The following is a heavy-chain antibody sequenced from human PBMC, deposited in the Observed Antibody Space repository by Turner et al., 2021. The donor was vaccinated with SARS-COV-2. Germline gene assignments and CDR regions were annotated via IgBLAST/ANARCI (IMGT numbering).Heavy chain of an antibody. Sequence: VQLMESGGGAVQPGRSLRLSCAASGFTVSSNYMSWVRQAPGKGLEWVSVIYSGGSTFYADSVKGRFTISRDNSKNTLYLQMNSLRAEDTAVYYCARDLGGLRFDYWGQGTLVTVSS. D-gene: IGHD2-15*01. J-gene: IGHJ4*02. V-gene: IGHV3-53*01. CDR3: ARDLGGLRFDY. CDR2: IYSGGST. CDR1: GFTVSSNY.